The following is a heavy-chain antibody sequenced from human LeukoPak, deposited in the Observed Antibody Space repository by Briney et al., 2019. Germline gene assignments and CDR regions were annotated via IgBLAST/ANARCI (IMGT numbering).Heavy chain of an antibody. CDR3: AKMHCRGPWCYTGGDDKFYGMDV. CDR2: LSGSGRGT. J-gene: IGHJ6*02. CDR1: DFTFSFYW. D-gene: IGHD2-15*01. Sequence: GGSLRLSCAASDFTFSFYWMTWVRQAPGKGLEWVSTLSGSGRGTNYADSVKGRFIISRDNSKKTLSLQMSSLRAEDTAAYYCAKMHCRGPWCYTGGDDKFYGMDVWGQGTTVTVSS. V-gene: IGHV3-23*01.